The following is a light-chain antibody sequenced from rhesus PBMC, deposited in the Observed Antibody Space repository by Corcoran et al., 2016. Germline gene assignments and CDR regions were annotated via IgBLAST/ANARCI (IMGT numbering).Light chain of an antibody. V-gene: IGLV2S7*01. CDR3: SSYASSTAYI. CDR1: SSDIGGYNY. Sequence: QSAPTQPPSVSESPGPSVTISCSGTSSDIGGYNYVSWYQQHPGKAPKLMIYSGSDRPSGVSDRFSGSKSGYTASLTISGLQAEVEADYYCSSYASSTAYIFGAGTRLTVL. CDR2: SGS. J-gene: IGLJ1*01.